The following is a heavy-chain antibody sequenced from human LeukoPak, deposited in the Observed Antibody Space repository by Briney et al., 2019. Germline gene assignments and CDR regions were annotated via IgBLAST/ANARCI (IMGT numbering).Heavy chain of an antibody. CDR2: ITVYNGNT. CDR1: GYTFASYD. V-gene: IGHV1-18*01. Sequence: ASVKVSCKASGYTFASYDIIWVRQAPGQGLEWMVWITVYNGNTKYAQKLQGRVTMTTDTSTNTAYMDLRSPRSDDTAVYYCARGAGSGSYGSLVYFDYWGQGTLVTVSS. D-gene: IGHD1-26*01. J-gene: IGHJ4*02. CDR3: ARGAGSGSYGSLVYFDY.